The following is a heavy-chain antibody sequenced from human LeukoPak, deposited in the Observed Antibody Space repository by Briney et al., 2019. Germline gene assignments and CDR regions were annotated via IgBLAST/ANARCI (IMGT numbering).Heavy chain of an antibody. CDR3: ARYGSEDAFDI. V-gene: IGHV1-2*06. CDR2: INPNSGGT. Sequence: ASVKVSCKASGYTFAGYYMHWVRQAPGQGLEWMGRINPNSGGTNYAQKFQGRVTMTRDTSISTAHMELSRLRSDDTAVYYCARYGSEDAFDIWGQGTMVTVSS. CDR1: GYTFAGYY. J-gene: IGHJ3*02. D-gene: IGHD3-10*01.